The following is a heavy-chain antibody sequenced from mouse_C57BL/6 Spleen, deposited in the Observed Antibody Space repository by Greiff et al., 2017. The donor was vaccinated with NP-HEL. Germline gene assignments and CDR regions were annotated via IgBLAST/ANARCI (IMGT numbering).Heavy chain of an antibody. CDR2: ISDGGSYT. V-gene: IGHV5-4*03. CDR3: ARGNAFYRLRYCAMDY. Sequence: EVKLVESGGGLVKPGGSLKLSCAASGFTFSSYAMSWVRQTPEKRLEWVATISDGGSYTYYPHNVKGRSTISRDNAKNNLYLQMSHLRSEDTAMYYCARGNAFYRLRYCAMDYWGQGTTVTVSS. J-gene: IGHJ4*01. D-gene: IGHD2-1*01. CDR1: GFTFSSYA.